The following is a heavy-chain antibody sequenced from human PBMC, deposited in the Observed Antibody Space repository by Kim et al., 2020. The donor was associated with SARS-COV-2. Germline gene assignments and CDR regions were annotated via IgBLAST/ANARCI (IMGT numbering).Heavy chain of an antibody. V-gene: IGHV3-23*01. J-gene: IGHJ4*02. CDR3: AKEALLLWFGELVRNNPLFDY. CDR2: ISGSGGST. D-gene: IGHD3-10*01. CDR1: GFTFSSYA. Sequence: GGSLRLSCAASGFTFSSYAMSWVRQAPGKGLEWVSAISGSGGSTYYADSVKGRFTISRDNSKNTLYLQMNSLRAEDTAVYYCAKEALLLWFGELVRNNPLFDYWGQGTLVTVSS.